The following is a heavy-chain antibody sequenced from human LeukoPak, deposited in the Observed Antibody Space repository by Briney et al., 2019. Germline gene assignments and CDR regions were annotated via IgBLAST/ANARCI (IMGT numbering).Heavy chain of an antibody. V-gene: IGHV4-34*01. D-gene: IGHD3-10*01. CDR1: GGAFRGYY. Sequence: LGTPFPPCAVYGGAFRGYYWGWIRQPPGEGVGWIGEINHSGSTNYNPSLKSRVTISVDTSKNQFSLKLSSVTAADTAAYYCARSYYKVWYFDLWGRGTLVTVSS. CDR2: INHSGST. J-gene: IGHJ2*01. CDR3: ARSYYKVWYFDL.